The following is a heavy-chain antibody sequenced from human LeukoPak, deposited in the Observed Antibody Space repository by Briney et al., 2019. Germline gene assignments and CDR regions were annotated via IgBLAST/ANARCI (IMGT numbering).Heavy chain of an antibody. CDR2: INPKSGVT. D-gene: IGHD2-15*01. J-gene: IGHJ4*02. Sequence: APVKVCCKASGYTFSDYYIHWVRQAPGHGLEWMAWINPKSGVTNYARIFQARVTTTRDTSISTAYMEVTSLTSDDTAVYYCARGYCSGGSCPFDYWGQGTVVTSTS. V-gene: IGHV1-2*02. CDR1: GYTFSDYY. CDR3: ARGYCSGGSCPFDY.